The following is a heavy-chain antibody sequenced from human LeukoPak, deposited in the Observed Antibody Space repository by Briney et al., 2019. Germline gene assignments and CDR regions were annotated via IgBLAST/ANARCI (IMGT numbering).Heavy chain of an antibody. CDR1: GYTFTGYY. J-gene: IGHJ6*03. CDR3: AREGASYYYYYYMDV. Sequence: GASVKVSCKASGYTFTGYYMHWVRQAPGQGLEWMGWINPNSGGTNYAQKFQDRVTMTRDTSISTAYMELSRLRFADTAVYYCAREGASYYYYYYMDVWGKGTTVTVSS. CDR2: INPNSGGT. V-gene: IGHV1-2*02.